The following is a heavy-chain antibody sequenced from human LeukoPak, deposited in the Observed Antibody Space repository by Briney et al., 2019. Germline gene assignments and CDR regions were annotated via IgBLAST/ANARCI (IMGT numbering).Heavy chain of an antibody. J-gene: IGHJ4*02. CDR1: GFTFSSYA. V-gene: IGHV3-30-3*01. Sequence: GRSLRLSCAASGFTFSSYAMHWVRQAPGKGLEWVAVISYDGSNKYYADSVKGRFTISRDNPKNTLYLQMNSLRAEDTAVYYCARFDDYGGSGLDYWGQGTLVTVSS. D-gene: IGHD4-23*01. CDR2: ISYDGSNK. CDR3: ARFDDYGGSGLDY.